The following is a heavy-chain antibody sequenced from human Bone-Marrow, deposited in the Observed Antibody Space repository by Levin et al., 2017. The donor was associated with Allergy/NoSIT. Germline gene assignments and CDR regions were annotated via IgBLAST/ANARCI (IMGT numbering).Heavy chain of an antibody. Sequence: SETLSLTCTVSGGSISSSSYYWGWIRQPPGKGLEWIGSIYYSGSTYYNPSLKSRVTISVDTSKNQFSLKLSSVTAADTAVYYCASGYAYTLDYWGQGTLVTVSS. J-gene: IGHJ4*02. V-gene: IGHV4-39*07. CDR1: GGSISSSSYY. CDR3: ASGYAYTLDY. CDR2: IYYSGST. D-gene: IGHD3-16*01.